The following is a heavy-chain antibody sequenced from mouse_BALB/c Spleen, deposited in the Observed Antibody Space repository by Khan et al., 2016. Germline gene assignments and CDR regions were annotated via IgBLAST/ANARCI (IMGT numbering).Heavy chain of an antibody. CDR3: AKRDYFYAMDY. Sequence: EVQLQESGPGLVKPSQSLSLTCTVTGYSITSDYAWNWIRQFPGNKLEWMGYISYSGSTSYNPSLKSRISITRDTSKNQFFLQLNSVTTEDTATYYGAKRDYFYAMDYWGQGTSVTVSS. CDR2: ISYSGST. D-gene: IGHD1-1*01. V-gene: IGHV3-2*02. CDR1: GYSITSDYA. J-gene: IGHJ4*01.